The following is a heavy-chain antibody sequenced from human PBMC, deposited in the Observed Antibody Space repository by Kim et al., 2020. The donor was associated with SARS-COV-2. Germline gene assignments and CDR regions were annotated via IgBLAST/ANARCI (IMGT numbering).Heavy chain of an antibody. V-gene: IGHV3-48*03. CDR1: GFTFSSYE. CDR2: ISSSGSTI. CDR3: ARDRYGAYVAFDI. J-gene: IGHJ3*02. D-gene: IGHD4-17*01. Sequence: GGSLRLSCAASGFTFSSYEMNWVRQAPGKGLEWVSYISSSGSTIDYADSVKGRFTISRDNAKNSLYLQMNSLRAEDTAVYYCARDRYGAYVAFDIWGQGTMVTVSS.